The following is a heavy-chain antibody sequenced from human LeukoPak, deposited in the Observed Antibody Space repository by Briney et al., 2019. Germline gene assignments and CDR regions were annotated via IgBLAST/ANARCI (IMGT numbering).Heavy chain of an antibody. Sequence: GGSLRLSCAASGFTFSNYNMNWVRQAPGKGLEWVSSISSSSSYIYYADSVKGRFTISRDNAKNSLYLQMNSLRAEVMALYYCARAFLLDAFDIWGQGTMVTVSS. D-gene: IGHD2-8*02. CDR3: ARAFLLDAFDI. CDR1: GFTFSNYN. V-gene: IGHV3-21*04. CDR2: ISSSSSYI. J-gene: IGHJ3*02.